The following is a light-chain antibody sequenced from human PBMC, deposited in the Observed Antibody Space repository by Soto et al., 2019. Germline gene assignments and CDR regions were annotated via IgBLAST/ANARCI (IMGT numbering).Light chain of an antibody. CDR3: QQYSRYSLEP. CDR2: DAS. V-gene: IGKV1-5*01. J-gene: IGKJ2*01. CDR1: QSISSL. Sequence: DIQMTQSPSTLSASVGDRVTITCRASQSISSLLAWYQQKPGKAPKLLIYDASSLEGGVPSRFSGSGSGTEFTLTISSLQSDDFATYYCQQYSRYSLEPFGQGTKLEIK.